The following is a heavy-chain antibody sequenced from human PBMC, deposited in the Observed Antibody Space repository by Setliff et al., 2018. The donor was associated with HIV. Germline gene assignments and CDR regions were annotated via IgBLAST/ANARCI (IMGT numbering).Heavy chain of an antibody. CDR3: ARGESTTWDLAEYFQH. Sequence: LSLTCTVSGVSVSSGGYYWSWIRQHPGKGLEWIGYVYYTGTSYFNPSLKSRITISVDTSKNHFSLKLGFVTAADTAVYYCARGESTTWDLAEYFQHWDHGTLVTVSS. CDR1: GVSVSSGGYY. D-gene: IGHD2-2*01. V-gene: IGHV4-31*03. J-gene: IGHJ1*01. CDR2: VYYTGTS.